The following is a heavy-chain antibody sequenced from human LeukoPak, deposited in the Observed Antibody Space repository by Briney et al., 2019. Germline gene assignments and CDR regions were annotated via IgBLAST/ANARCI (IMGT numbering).Heavy chain of an antibody. CDR3: ARGYCSGGTCYGHFDY. CDR1: AFTFSTYT. CDR2: VIGSSSAM. Sequence: PGRSLRLSCAPSAFTFSTYTMNWVRQAPGEGRGWVSYVIGSSSAMDYAAYVKGRFTISRDNAKNSLYLQMNSLRAEDTAVYYCARGYCSGGTCYGHFDYWGQGTLVTVSS. J-gene: IGHJ4*02. V-gene: IGHV3-48*01. D-gene: IGHD2-15*01.